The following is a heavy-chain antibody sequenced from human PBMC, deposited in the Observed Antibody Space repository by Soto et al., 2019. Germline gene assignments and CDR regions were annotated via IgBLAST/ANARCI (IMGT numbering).Heavy chain of an antibody. D-gene: IGHD3-10*01. CDR2: VNPILSMS. CDR3: ATSYGSGYRAFDY. J-gene: IGHJ4*02. Sequence: QVQLVQSGAEVKRPGSSVKVSCKASGDTFSFYSINWVRQAPGLGLEWMGRVNPILSMSNYAQRFQGRVTMTADKSTSTASMEPSGLRSEDTAMYYCATSYGSGYRAFDYWGQGALVTVSS. V-gene: IGHV1-69*04. CDR1: GDTFSFYS.